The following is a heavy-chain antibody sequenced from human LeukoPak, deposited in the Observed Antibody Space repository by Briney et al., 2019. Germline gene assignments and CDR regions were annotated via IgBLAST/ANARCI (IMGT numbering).Heavy chain of an antibody. CDR1: GLTFSNSA. CDR2: ITDSGSNT. Sequence: GGSLRLSCVASGLTFSNSAMTWVRQAPGKGLQWVSIITDSGSNTFYADSVKGRFTISRDTSINTLYLQMNSLGVDDTAIYYCATVGGSCASSNCYAYFDSWGQGTLVTVSS. J-gene: IGHJ4*02. V-gene: IGHV3-23*01. D-gene: IGHD2-2*01. CDR3: ATVGGSCASSNCYAYFDS.